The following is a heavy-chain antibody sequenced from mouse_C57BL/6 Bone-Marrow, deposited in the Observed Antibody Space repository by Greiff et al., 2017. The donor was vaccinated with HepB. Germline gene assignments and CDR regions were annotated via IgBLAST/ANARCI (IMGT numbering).Heavy chain of an antibody. D-gene: IGHD1-1*01. V-gene: IGHV1-59*01. CDR1: GYTFTSYW. CDR3: AGVYYGSSHYAMDY. J-gene: IGHJ4*01. CDR2: IDPSDSYT. Sequence: VQLQQPGAELVRPGTSVKLSCKASGYTFTSYWMHWVKQRPGQGLEWIGVIDPSDSYTNYNQKFKGKATLTVDTSSSTAYMQLSSLTSEDSAVYYCAGVYYGSSHYAMDYWGQGTSVTVSS.